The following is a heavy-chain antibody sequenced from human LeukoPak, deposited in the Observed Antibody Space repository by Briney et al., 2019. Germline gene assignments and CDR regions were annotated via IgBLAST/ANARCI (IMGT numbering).Heavy chain of an antibody. J-gene: IGHJ4*02. CDR3: ARVHPYGLVPFDY. D-gene: IGHD3-10*01. V-gene: IGHV1-8*01. CDR2: MNPNSGNT. CDR1: GYTFTSYD. Sequence: ASVKVSCKASGYTFTSYDINWVRQATGQGLEWMGWMNPNSGNTGYAQKFQGRVTMTRNTSISTAYMELSSLRSDDTAVYYCARVHPYGLVPFDYWGQGTLVTVSS.